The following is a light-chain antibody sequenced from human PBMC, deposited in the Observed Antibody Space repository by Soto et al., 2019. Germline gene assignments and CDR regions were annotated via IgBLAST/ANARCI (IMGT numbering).Light chain of an antibody. CDR1: QSAFSNSKNRNH. V-gene: IGKV4-1*01. Sequence: DIVMTQSPDSLAVSLGERATIKCKSSQSAFSNSKNRNHLSWYQQKPGQPPKLLIYWATTRESGVPDRFSGSGSGTDFTLTVSGLQAEDVAIYYCHQYFRSPITFGGGTKVDIK. CDR2: WAT. CDR3: HQYFRSPIT. J-gene: IGKJ4*01.